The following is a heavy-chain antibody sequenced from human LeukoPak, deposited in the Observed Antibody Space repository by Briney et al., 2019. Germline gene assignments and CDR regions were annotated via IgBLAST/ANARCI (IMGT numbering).Heavy chain of an antibody. CDR3: ARRNTAMITGFDY. D-gene: IGHD5-18*01. J-gene: IGHJ4*02. CDR1: GFIFSNYW. V-gene: IGHV3-74*01. CDR2: SKSDGSGT. Sequence: PGGSLRLSCTASGFIFSNYWMHWVRQAPGKGLVWVSRSKSDGSGTNYADSVKGRFTISRDNAKNTLYLQMNSLRAEDTAVYYCARRNTAMITGFDYWGRGTLVTVSS.